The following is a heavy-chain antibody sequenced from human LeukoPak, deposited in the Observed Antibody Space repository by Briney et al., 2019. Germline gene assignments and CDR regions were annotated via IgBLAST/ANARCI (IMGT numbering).Heavy chain of an antibody. V-gene: IGHV3-23*01. CDR1: GFTFSCYA. Sequence: GGSLRLSCAASGFTFSCYAMSWVRLAPGKGLEWVSAISGSGGSTHYADSVKGRFTISRDNSKNTLYLQMNGLRAEDTAVYYCAKVLLWFGELPYYFDYWGQRTLVTVSS. J-gene: IGHJ4*02. D-gene: IGHD3-10*01. CDR2: ISGSGGST. CDR3: AKVLLWFGELPYYFDY.